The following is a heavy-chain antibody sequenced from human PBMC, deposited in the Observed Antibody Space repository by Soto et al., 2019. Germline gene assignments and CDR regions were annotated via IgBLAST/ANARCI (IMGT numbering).Heavy chain of an antibody. D-gene: IGHD2-15*01. CDR2: INPSDGGT. Sequence: QVQLVQSGAEVKKPGASVKVSCKASGNTFTTYYVHWVRQAPGQGLEWMGVINPSDGGTSYAQKFQGRGTMTRDTSTSTVYMELSSLRAEDTAMYYCTRRGYCSGGSCPLGFDYWGQGTLVTVSS. V-gene: IGHV1-46*03. CDR3: TRRGYCSGGSCPLGFDY. J-gene: IGHJ4*02. CDR1: GNTFTTYY.